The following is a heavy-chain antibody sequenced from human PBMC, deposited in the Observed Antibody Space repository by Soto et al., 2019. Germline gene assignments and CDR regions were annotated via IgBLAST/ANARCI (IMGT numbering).Heavy chain of an antibody. CDR1: GGFVNSDTHS. D-gene: IGHD2-2*01. J-gene: IGHJ6*02. V-gene: IGHV4-61*01. CDR2: IYSGGST. CDR3: ARFVRSCSATTCSTRADV. Sequence: ETLSLTCTVSGGFVNSDTHSWSWIRQTPGKRLEWIGFIYSGGSTKNPSLRSRVTMSVDTSKNQFSLKLRSVIVADTAVYHCARFVRSCSATTCSTRADVWGQGITVTVS.